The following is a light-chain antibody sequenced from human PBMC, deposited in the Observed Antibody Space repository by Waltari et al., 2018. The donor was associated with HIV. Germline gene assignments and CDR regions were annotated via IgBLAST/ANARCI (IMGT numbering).Light chain of an antibody. V-gene: IGLV1-47*01. CDR3: ASWDDNLSGWV. CDR2: RSD. CDR1: RSNIGSNY. J-gene: IGLJ3*02. Sequence: QSVLTQPPSASGTPGQSVSISCSGSRSNIGSNYVYWYQHLPGTTPKVVTYRSDHRPSGVPDRFSGSNSGTSASLAISGLRSEDEAHYYCASWDDNLSGWVFGGGTKLTVL.